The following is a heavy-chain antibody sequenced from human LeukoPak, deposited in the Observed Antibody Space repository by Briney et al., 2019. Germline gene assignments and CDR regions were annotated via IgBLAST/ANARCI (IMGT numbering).Heavy chain of an antibody. J-gene: IGHJ4*02. CDR1: GYIFTDYY. Sequence: ASVKVSCKASGYIFTDYYMHWVRQAPGQELGWMGRINPNSGGTNYAQKFQGRVTMTRDTSISTAYMELSRLRSDDTAVYYCAREGYDYGEIFDYWDQGTLVTVSS. CDR3: AREGYDYGEIFDY. D-gene: IGHD4-17*01. CDR2: INPNSGGT. V-gene: IGHV1-2*06.